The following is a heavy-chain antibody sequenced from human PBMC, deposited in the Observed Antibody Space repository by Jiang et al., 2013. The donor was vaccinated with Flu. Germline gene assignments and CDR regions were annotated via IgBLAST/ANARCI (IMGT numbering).Heavy chain of an antibody. V-gene: IGHV1-69*04. CDR1: GGTFDTAA. CDR3: AREVRHETRRLDP. CDR2: ITPILGVT. Sequence: SGAEVKKPGSSVKVSCKASGGTFDTAAITWVRQAPGRGLEWMGRITPILGVTNYAQTFLGRVTMTADKSTSTAYMELSSLRSEDTAVYFCAREVRHETRRLDPWGQGTPVTVSS. J-gene: IGHJ5*02.